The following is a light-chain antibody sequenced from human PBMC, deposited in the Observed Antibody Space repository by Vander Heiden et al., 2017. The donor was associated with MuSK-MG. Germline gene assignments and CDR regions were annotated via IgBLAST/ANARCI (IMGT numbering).Light chain of an antibody. Sequence: DIQLTTSPSFLSASVGDRVTITCRASQGISSYLAWYQQKPGKAPKLLIYAASTLQSGVPSRFSGSGSGTEFTLTISSLQPEEFATYHCRQLNRYLTFGQGTRLEIK. V-gene: IGKV1-9*01. CDR2: AAS. CDR1: QGISSY. CDR3: RQLNRYLT. J-gene: IGKJ5*01.